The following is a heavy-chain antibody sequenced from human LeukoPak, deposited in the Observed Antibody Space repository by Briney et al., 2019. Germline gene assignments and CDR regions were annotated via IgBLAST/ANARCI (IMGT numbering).Heavy chain of an antibody. V-gene: IGHV1-69*05. CDR1: GGTFSSYA. CDR2: IIPIFGTA. D-gene: IGHD3-22*01. CDR3: ARDGSFSYYDSSGYLDY. Sequence: SVKVSCKASGGTFSSYAISWVRQAPGQGLEWMGRIIPIFGTANYAQKFQGRVTIITDESTSTAYMELSSLRSEDTAVYYCARDGSFSYYDSSGYLDYWGQGTLVTVSS. J-gene: IGHJ4*02.